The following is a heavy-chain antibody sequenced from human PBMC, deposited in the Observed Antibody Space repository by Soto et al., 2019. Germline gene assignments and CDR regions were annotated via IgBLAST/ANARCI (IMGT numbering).Heavy chain of an antibody. CDR1: GFTFSSYS. J-gene: IGHJ2*01. CDR3: ARDPLWGTAMVLWYFDL. Sequence: GGSLRLSCAASGFTFSSYSIHWVRQAPGKGLEWVAVISYDGSNKYYADSVKGRFTISRDNSKNTLYLQMNSLRAEDTAVYYCARDPLWGTAMVLWYFDLWGRGTLVTVSS. V-gene: IGHV3-30-3*01. D-gene: IGHD5-18*01. CDR2: ISYDGSNK.